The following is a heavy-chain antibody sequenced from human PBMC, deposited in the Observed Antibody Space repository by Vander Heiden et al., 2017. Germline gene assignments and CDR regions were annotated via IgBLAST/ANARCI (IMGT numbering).Heavy chain of an antibody. CDR2: MNPNSGNT. D-gene: IGHD6-19*01. J-gene: IGHJ6*02. CDR3: ARAIAVAGNYYYGMDV. V-gene: IGHV1-8*01. CDR1: GYTFTSYD. Sequence: QVQLVQSGAEVKKPGASVKVSCQASGYTFTSYDINWVRQASGQGLEWMGWMNPNSGNTGYAQKVQGRVTMTRNTSISTAYMELSSLRSEDTAVYYCARAIAVAGNYYYGMDVWGQGTTVTVSS.